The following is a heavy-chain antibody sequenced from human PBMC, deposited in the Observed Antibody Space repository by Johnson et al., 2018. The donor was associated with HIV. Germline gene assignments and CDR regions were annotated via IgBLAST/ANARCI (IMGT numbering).Heavy chain of an antibody. D-gene: IGHD5-24*01. CDR2: ISYDGSNK. V-gene: IGHV3-30*14. CDR1: GFTLSSYA. CDR3: ARVGDGNNKNAFDI. J-gene: IGHJ3*02. Sequence: QVQLVESGGGVVQPGGSLRLSCAASGFTLSSYAMHWVRQAPGKGLEWVAVISYDGSNKYYADSVKGRFTISRDNSKNTLYLQMGSLRAEDMAVYYCARVGDGNNKNAFDIWGQGTMVTVSS.